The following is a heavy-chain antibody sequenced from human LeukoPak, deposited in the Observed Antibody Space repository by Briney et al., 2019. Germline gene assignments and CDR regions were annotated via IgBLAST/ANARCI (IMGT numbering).Heavy chain of an antibody. CDR3: ARDLSYGGNSA. CDR1: GFTVSSNY. D-gene: IGHD4-23*01. Sequence: GRSLRLSCAASGFTVSSNYMSWVRQAPGKGLEWVSVIYSGGSTYYADSVKGRFTISRDNSKNTLYLQMNSLRAEDTAVYYCARDLSYGGNSAWGQGTLVTVSS. V-gene: IGHV3-66*01. J-gene: IGHJ4*02. CDR2: IYSGGST.